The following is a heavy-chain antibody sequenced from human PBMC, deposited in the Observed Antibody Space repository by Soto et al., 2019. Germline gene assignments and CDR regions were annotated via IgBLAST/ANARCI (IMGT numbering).Heavy chain of an antibody. CDR1: GYTFTSYG. Sequence: QVHLVQSGAEVKKPGASVKVSCKASGYTFTSYGITWVRQAPGQGLEWMGWISAHNGNTDYAQNLQGRGIVTRDTSTSTAYMELRSLRSDDTAVYYCGRGRYGDYWGQGALVTVSS. CDR3: GRGRYGDY. CDR2: ISAHNGNT. D-gene: IGHD1-1*01. V-gene: IGHV1-18*01. J-gene: IGHJ4*02.